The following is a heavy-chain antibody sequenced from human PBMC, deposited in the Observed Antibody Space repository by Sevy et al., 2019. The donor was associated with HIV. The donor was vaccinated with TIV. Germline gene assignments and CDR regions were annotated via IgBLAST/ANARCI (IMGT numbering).Heavy chain of an antibody. D-gene: IGHD3-22*01. CDR1: GYTLTQLS. CDR3: ASSRDYYDNSGPNFDY. CDR2: FEPEDGET. V-gene: IGHV1-24*01. Sequence: ASVKVSCKVSGYTLTQLSMHWVRQAPGKVLEWMGGFEPEDGETLHSQNFQGRVTLTEDTSTDTAYMELSSLRSEDTAVYYCASSRDYYDNSGPNFDYWGQGTLVTVSS. J-gene: IGHJ4*02.